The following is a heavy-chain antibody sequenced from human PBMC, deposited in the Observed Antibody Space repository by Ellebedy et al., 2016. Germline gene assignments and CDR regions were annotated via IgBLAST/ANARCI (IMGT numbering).Heavy chain of an antibody. CDR1: GFSIWTYW. CDR3: ARWGTGRYSWSIDY. J-gene: IGHJ4*02. D-gene: IGHD5-18*01. CDR2: IKEDGSEK. Sequence: GGSLRLSCAASGFSIWTYWMSWVRQAPGKGLEWVANIKEDGSEKYYVESVKGRFAISRDNAKNSVYLQMNNLRAEDTAVYYCARWGTGRYSWSIDYWGQGTLVTVSS. V-gene: IGHV3-7*01.